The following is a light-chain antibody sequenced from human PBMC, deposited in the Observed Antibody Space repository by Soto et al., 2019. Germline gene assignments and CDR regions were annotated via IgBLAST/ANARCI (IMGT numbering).Light chain of an antibody. CDR2: DAS. Sequence: EIVLTQSPATLSLSPGERANLSCRASQSVSSYLAWYQQKPGQAPRLLIYDASNRATGIPARFSGSGSGTDFTLTISSLEPEDFAVYYCQQRGNWPITFGQGTRLEIK. CDR3: QQRGNWPIT. J-gene: IGKJ5*01. V-gene: IGKV3-11*01. CDR1: QSVSSY.